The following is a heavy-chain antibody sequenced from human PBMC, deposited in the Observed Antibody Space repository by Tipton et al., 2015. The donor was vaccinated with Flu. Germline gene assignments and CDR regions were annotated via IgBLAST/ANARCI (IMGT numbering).Heavy chain of an antibody. CDR2: IYSTGST. Sequence: TLSLTCTVSGGSISSHYWTWMRQPAGKGLEWIGRIYSTGSTNYNPSLKNRVTMSVDTSKNQFSLNLTSVTAADTAVYFCARDSIRTPDSKSGIDAFDIWGQGTEVNGSS. J-gene: IGHJ3*02. V-gene: IGHV4-4*07. D-gene: IGHD2-15*01. CDR3: ARDSIRTPDSKSGIDAFDI. CDR1: GGSISSHY.